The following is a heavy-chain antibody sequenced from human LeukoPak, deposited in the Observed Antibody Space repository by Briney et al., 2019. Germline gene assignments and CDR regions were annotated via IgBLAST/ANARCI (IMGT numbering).Heavy chain of an antibody. Sequence: SETLSLTCTVSGGSISSYYWSWIRQPPGKGLEWIGYIYYSGSTNYNPSLKSRVTISVDTSKNQFSLKLSSVTAADTAVYYCAGGWLGSEFDYWGQGTLVTVSS. CDR2: IYYSGST. D-gene: IGHD6-19*01. J-gene: IGHJ4*02. CDR3: AGGWLGSEFDY. CDR1: GGSISSYY. V-gene: IGHV4-59*01.